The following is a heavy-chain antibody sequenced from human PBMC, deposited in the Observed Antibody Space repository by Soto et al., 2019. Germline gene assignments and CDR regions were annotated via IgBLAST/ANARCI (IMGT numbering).Heavy chain of an antibody. Sequence: SETLSLTCAVSGGSISSSNWWSWVRQPPGKGLEWIGEIYHSGSTNYNPSLKSRVTISVDKSKNQFSLKLSSVTAADTAVYYCARDLRFRRGYIVATAPGYYGMDVWGQGTTVTVSS. D-gene: IGHD5-12*01. CDR1: GGSISSSNW. CDR3: ARDLRFRRGYIVATAPGYYGMDV. CDR2: IYHSGST. J-gene: IGHJ6*02. V-gene: IGHV4-4*02.